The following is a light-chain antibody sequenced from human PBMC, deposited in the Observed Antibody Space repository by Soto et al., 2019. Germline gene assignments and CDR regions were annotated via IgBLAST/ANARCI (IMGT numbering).Light chain of an antibody. CDR1: QGVSNNH. CDR3: QHYSSSLWT. J-gene: IGKJ1*01. Sequence: IVLTQSPGTLSSSPGERATLSCRASQGVSNNHLAWYQQKPGQAPRLVIYGAFSRATGIPDRFSGSGSGTDFTLIISRLEPEDSAVYYCQHYSSSLWTFGQGTKVEIK. V-gene: IGKV3-20*01. CDR2: GAF.